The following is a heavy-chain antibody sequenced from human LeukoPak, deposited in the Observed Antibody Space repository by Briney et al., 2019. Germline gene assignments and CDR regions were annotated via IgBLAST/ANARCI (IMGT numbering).Heavy chain of an antibody. V-gene: IGHV6-1*01. D-gene: IGHD3-22*01. Sequence: SQTLSLTCAISGDSVSSNSVAWNWIRQSPSRGLEWLGRTYYRSKWYTDYAVSVKSRVTINPDTSKNQFSLKLSSVTAADTAVYYCARAPYYYDSSGYYYFDYWGQGTLVTVSS. CDR3: ARAPYYYDSSGYYYFDY. CDR1: GDSVSSNSVA. J-gene: IGHJ4*02. CDR2: TYYRSKWYT.